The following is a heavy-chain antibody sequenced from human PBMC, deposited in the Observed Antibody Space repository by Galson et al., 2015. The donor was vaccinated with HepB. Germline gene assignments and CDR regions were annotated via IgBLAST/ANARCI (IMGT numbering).Heavy chain of an antibody. J-gene: IGHJ4*02. CDR1: GFTFSSYT. D-gene: IGHD1-26*01. CDR3: ARIALSGSYWYFDY. CDR2: ISTTSDNK. Sequence: SLRLSCAASGFTFSSYTMNWVRQAPGKGLEWISYISTTSDNKISADPVKGRFIISRDNAKNSLYLQMNSLRAEDTAVYYCARIALSGSYWYFDYWGQGTLVTVSS. V-gene: IGHV3-48*01.